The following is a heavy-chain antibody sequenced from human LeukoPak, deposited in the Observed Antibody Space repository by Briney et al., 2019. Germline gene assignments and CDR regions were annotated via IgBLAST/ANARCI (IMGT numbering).Heavy chain of an antibody. D-gene: IGHD6-19*01. CDR3: AKKNGGGWPTIFFDY. CDR2: ISGIGDTL. Sequence: SGGSLRLSCVASGFSFSINAMIWVRQAPGKGLEWVSGISGIGDTLFYSDPVKGRFTISRDNSKNTVYLHMNSLRVEDSAVYYCAKKNGGGWPTIFFDYWGQGILVTVSS. J-gene: IGHJ4*02. CDR1: GFSFSINA. V-gene: IGHV3-23*01.